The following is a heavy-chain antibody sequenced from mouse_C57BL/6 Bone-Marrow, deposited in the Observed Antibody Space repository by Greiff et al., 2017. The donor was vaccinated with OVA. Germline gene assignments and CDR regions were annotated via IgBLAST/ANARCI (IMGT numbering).Heavy chain of an antibody. CDR2: IYPRGGNT. CDR3: ARKSGSSYVGFAY. V-gene: IGHV1-81*01. J-gene: IGHJ3*01. Sequence: QVQLKESGAELARPGASVKLSCKASGYTFTSYGISWVKQRTGQGLEWIGEIYPRGGNTYYNEKFKGKATLTADKSSSTAYMELRSLTSEDSAVYFCARKSGSSYVGFAYWGQGTLVTVSA. D-gene: IGHD1-1*01. CDR1: GYTFTSYG.